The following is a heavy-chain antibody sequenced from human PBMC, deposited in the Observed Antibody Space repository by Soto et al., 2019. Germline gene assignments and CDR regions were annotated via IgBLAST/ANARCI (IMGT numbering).Heavy chain of an antibody. CDR3: ARAGYCTNGVCINYGMDV. D-gene: IGHD2-8*01. Sequence: GESLKISCKGSGYSFTIYWIGWVRQRPGKGLEWMGIIYPGDSDTRYSPSFQGQVTISADKSISTAYLQWSSLKASDTAMYYCARAGYCTNGVCINYGMDVWGQGTTVTVSS. J-gene: IGHJ6*02. CDR2: IYPGDSDT. CDR1: GYSFTIYW. V-gene: IGHV5-51*01.